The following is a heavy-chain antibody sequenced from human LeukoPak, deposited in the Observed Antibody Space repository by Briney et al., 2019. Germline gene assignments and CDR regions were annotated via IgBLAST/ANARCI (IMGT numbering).Heavy chain of an antibody. CDR2: ISYDGSNK. V-gene: IGHV3-30*03. D-gene: IGHD1-7*01. J-gene: IGHJ4*02. Sequence: PGGSLRLSCAASGFTFSSYGMHWVRQAPGKGLEWVAVISYDGSNKYYADSVKGRFTISRDNSKNTLYLQMDSLRAEDTAIYYCARDYWWNYDYWGQGTLVTVSS. CDR1: GFTFSSYG. CDR3: ARDYWWNYDY.